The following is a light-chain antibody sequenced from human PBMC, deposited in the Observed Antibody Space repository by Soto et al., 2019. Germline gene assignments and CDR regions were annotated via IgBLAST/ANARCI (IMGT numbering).Light chain of an antibody. CDR1: QSISSG. Sequence: DLQMTQSPSTLSASVGDRVTITCRASQSISSGLAWYQQKPGKAPKILFYDASSLESGVPSRFSGRGSGTEFTLTISSLQPDDFATYYCQEYNSYPRSFGQGTKVEIK. CDR3: QEYNSYPRS. J-gene: IGKJ1*01. CDR2: DAS. V-gene: IGKV1-5*01.